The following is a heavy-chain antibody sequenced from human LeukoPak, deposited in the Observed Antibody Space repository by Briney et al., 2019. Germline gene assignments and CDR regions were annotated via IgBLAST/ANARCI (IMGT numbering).Heavy chain of an antibody. CDR1: GGSISSGGYS. D-gene: IGHD4-11*01. V-gene: IGHV4-30-2*01. CDR2: IYHSGST. CDR3: ARAYYSLPTLTWFDP. J-gene: IGHJ5*02. Sequence: SQTLSLTCAVSGGSISSGGYSWSWIRQPPGKGLEWIGYIYHSGSTYYNPSLKSRVTISVDRSKNQFSLKLSSVPAADTAVYYCARAYYSLPTLTWFDPWGQGTLVTVSS.